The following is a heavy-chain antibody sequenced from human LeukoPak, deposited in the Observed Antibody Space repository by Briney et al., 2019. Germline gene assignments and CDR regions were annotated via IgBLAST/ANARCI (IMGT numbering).Heavy chain of an antibody. D-gene: IGHD3-22*01. CDR2: IGATP. J-gene: IGHJ4*02. Sequence: IGATPYYPDSVQGRFTISRDNSKNPLYLQMNSLRAEDTAVYYCAKHFDYYDSSGYTFFDYWGQGTLVTVSS. CDR3: AKHFDYYDSSGYTFFDY. V-gene: IGHV3-23*01.